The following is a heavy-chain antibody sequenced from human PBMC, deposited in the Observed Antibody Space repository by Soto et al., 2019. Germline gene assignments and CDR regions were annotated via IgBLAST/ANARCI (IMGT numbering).Heavy chain of an antibody. CDR2: ISGSGGST. J-gene: IGHJ4*02. Sequence: PGGSLRLSCASSGFTFSSYAMSWVRQAPGKGLEWVSAISGSGGSTYYADSVKGRFTISRDNSKNTLYLQMNSLRAEDTAVYYCAKHGAEQQLVWTTFAYYFDYWGQGTLVTVSS. CDR1: GFTFSSYA. CDR3: AKHGAEQQLVWTTFAYYFDY. V-gene: IGHV3-23*01. D-gene: IGHD6-13*01.